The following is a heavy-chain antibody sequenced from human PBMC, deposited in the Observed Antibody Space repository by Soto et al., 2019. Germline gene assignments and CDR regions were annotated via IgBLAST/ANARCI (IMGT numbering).Heavy chain of an antibody. CDR2: INHSGST. D-gene: IGHD5-12*01. V-gene: IGHV4-34*01. CDR1: GGSFSGYY. CDR3: ARVGVATRAYYYYGMDV. Sequence: QVQLQQWGAGLLKPSETLSLTCAVYGGSFSGYYWSWIRQPPGKGLEWIGEINHSGSTNYNPSLKSRVTISVDTSKNQFSLKLSSVTAADTAVYYCARVGVATRAYYYYGMDVWGQGTTVTVSS. J-gene: IGHJ6*02.